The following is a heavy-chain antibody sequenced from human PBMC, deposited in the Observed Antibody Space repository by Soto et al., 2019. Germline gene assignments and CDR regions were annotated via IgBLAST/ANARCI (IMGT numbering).Heavy chain of an antibody. CDR3: ARGGGYDSFDY. V-gene: IGHV4-30-2*06. D-gene: IGHD5-12*01. CDR1: GASISYGGFS. CDR2: ISHLEST. Sequence: TLSLTCIVSGASISYGGFSWAWIRQSPGKGLEWIGYISHLESTYFHPSFKSRLTMPIDRTRNQFSLKLSSVTAADVAVYYCARGGGYDSFDYWGQGVLVTVSS. J-gene: IGHJ4*02.